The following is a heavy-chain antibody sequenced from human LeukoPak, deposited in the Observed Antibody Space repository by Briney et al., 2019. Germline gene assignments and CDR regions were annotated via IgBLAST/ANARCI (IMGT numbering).Heavy chain of an antibody. J-gene: IGHJ3*02. CDR3: ARYYGSGSYLDI. CDR1: GGSISSGDYY. V-gene: IGHV4-61*08. Sequence: SETLSLTCTVSGGSISSGDYYWSWIRQPPGKGLEWIGYIYYSGSTNYNPSLKSRVTISVDTSKNQFSLKLSSVTAADTAVYYCARYYGSGSYLDIWGQGTMVTVSS. D-gene: IGHD3-10*01. CDR2: IYYSGST.